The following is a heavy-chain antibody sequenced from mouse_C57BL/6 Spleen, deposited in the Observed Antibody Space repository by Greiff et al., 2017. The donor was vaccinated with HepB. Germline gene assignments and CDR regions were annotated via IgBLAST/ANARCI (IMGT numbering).Heavy chain of an antibody. Sequence: VQLQQPGTELVKPGASVKLSCKASGYNFTSYWMHWVKQRPGQGLEWIGNINPSNGGTNYNEKFKSKATLTVDKSSSTAYMQLSSLTSEDSAVYYCARELGREGYFDYWGQGTTLTVSS. CDR3: ARELGREGYFDY. J-gene: IGHJ2*01. D-gene: IGHD4-1*01. CDR2: INPSNGGT. V-gene: IGHV1-53*01. CDR1: GYNFTSYW.